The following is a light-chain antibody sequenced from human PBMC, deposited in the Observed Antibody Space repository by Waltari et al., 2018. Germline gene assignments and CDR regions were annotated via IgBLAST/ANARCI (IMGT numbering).Light chain of an antibody. CDR1: SSDVGGYNY. J-gene: IGLJ3*02. CDR2: GVR. Sequence: QSALTQPASVSGSPGQSITISCTGTSSDVGGYNYVSWYQQHPGKAPKLMICGVRRRPSGVSNRFAGAKSGKTASLTISGLQAEDEADYYCSSYTSSSTGVFGGGTKLTVL. V-gene: IGLV2-14*01. CDR3: SSYTSSSTGV.